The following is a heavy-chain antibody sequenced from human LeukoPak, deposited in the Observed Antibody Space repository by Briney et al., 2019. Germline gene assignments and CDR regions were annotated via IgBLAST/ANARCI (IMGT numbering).Heavy chain of an antibody. CDR3: ARDTSSSWYFDY. CDR2: INPSGGST. D-gene: IGHD6-13*01. CDR1: GYTLTSYY. Sequence: ASVKVSCKASGYTLTSYYTHWVRQAPGQGLEWMGIINPSGGSTSYAQKFQGRVTMTRGMSTSTVYMELSSLRSEDTAVYYCARDTSSSWYFDYWGQGTLVTVSS. J-gene: IGHJ4*02. V-gene: IGHV1-46*01.